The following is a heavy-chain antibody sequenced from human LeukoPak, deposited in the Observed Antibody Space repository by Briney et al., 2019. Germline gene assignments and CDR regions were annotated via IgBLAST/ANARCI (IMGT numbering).Heavy chain of an antibody. Sequence: ASETLSLTCTVSGGSISSSSYYWGWIRQPPGKGLEWIGSIYYSGSTYYNPSLKSRVTISVDTSKNQFSLKLSSVTAADTAVYYCARDTGSGSYSYWGQGTLVTVSS. CDR2: IYYSGST. CDR3: ARDTGSGSYSY. J-gene: IGHJ4*02. V-gene: IGHV4-39*02. D-gene: IGHD1-26*01. CDR1: GGSISSSSYY.